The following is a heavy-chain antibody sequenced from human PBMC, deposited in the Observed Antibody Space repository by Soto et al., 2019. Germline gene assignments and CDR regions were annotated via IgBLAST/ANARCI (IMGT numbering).Heavy chain of an antibody. D-gene: IGHD2-2*01. V-gene: IGHV1-69*05. J-gene: IGHJ6*02. CDR2: IMPIFRTP. CDR3: ASAVVVPAAMYYYYYGMDV. Sequence: SVKVSCKSSGRTFRNPAISWVRQAPGQGLKRMRGIMPIFRTPDHSQKFQCRFTITRDTSASTAYMELSSLRSEDTAVYYCASAVVVPAAMYYYYYGMDVWGQETTVTVSS. CDR1: GRTFRNPA.